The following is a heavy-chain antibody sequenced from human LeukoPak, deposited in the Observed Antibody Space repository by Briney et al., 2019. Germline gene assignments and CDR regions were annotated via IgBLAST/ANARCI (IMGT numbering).Heavy chain of an antibody. CDR2: IYSGGST. J-gene: IGHJ4*02. Sequence: GGSLRLSCAASGFTVSSNYMSWVRQAPGKGLEWVSVIYSGGSTYYADSVKGRFTISRDNSKNTLYPQMNSLRAEDTAVYYCARDWDDGYNDYWGQGTLVTVSS. V-gene: IGHV3-66*01. CDR3: ARDWDDGYNDY. CDR1: GFTVSSNY. D-gene: IGHD5-24*01.